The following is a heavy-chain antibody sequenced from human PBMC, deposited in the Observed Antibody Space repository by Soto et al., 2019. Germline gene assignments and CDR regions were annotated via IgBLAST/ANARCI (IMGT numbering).Heavy chain of an antibody. D-gene: IGHD6-13*01. J-gene: IGHJ5*02. Sequence: GRSLRLSCAASGVTFSSYSMNWVRQAPGKGLEWVSYISSSSSTIYYADSVKGRFTISRDNAKNSLYLQMNSLRAEDTAVYYCARHPERIAEIGWFDPWGQGTLITVSS. CDR2: ISSSSSTI. CDR1: GVTFSSYS. CDR3: ARHPERIAEIGWFDP. V-gene: IGHV3-48*01.